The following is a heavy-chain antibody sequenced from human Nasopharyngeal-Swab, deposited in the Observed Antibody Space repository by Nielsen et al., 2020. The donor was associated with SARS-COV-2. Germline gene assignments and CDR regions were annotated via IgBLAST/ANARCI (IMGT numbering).Heavy chain of an antibody. V-gene: IGHV5-10-1*01. CDR1: GYSFSNYW. Sequence: GESLKISCEGSGYSFSNYWISWVRQVPGKGLEWMGKVDPSDSYTDYSPSLRGHVTISVDRSISTAYLQWSSLKASDTAMYYCARQYQNYFGSGDYHGVFDIWGQGTMVTVSS. CDR3: ARQYQNYFGSGDYHGVFDI. D-gene: IGHD3-10*01. CDR2: VDPSDSYT. J-gene: IGHJ3*02.